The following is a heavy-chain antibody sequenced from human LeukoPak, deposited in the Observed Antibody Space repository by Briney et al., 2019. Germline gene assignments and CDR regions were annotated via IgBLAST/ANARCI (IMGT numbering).Heavy chain of an antibody. CDR1: GFTFSSYE. V-gene: IGHV3-48*03. Sequence: PGGPLRLSCAASGFTFSSYEINWVRQAPGKGLEWVSYISSSGSTIYYADSVKGRFTISRANAKNSLYLQMNSLRAEDTAVYYCARLQVYAVPPLEAFDIWGQGTMVTVSS. J-gene: IGHJ3*02. D-gene: IGHD5/OR15-5a*01. CDR2: ISSSGSTI. CDR3: ARLQVYAVPPLEAFDI.